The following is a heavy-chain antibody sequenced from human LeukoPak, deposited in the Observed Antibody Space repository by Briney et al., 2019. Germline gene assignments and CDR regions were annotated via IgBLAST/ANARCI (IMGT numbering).Heavy chain of an antibody. CDR1: GFTVSSNY. D-gene: IGHD3-3*01. CDR2: IYSGGST. Sequence: PGGSLRLSCAASGFTVSSNYMSWVRQAPGKGLEWVSVIYSGGSTYYADSVKGRFTISRDNSKNTLYLQMNSLRAEDTAVYYCARSGVGSVPYYYYMDVWGKGTTVTVSS. CDR3: ARSGVGSVPYYYYMDV. V-gene: IGHV3-66*02. J-gene: IGHJ6*03.